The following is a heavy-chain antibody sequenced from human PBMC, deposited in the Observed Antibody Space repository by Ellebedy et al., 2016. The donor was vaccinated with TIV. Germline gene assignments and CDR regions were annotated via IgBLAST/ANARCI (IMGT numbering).Heavy chain of an antibody. CDR3: ARGYCSSISCFDY. V-gene: IGHV4-4*02. D-gene: IGHD2-2*01. CDR1: GASISSSNW. Sequence: SETLSLTXAVSGASISSSNWWSWVRQPPGKGLEWIGEIYHSGSTNYNPSLKSRVTISVDKSKNHFSLKLSSVTAADTAVYYCARGYCSSISCFDYWGQGTLVTVSS. J-gene: IGHJ4*02. CDR2: IYHSGST.